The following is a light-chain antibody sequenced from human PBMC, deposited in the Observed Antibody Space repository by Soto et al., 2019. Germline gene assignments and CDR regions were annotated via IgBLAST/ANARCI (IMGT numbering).Light chain of an antibody. CDR3: QSSDTSLSGSEV. CDR2: DNT. V-gene: IGLV1-40*01. J-gene: IGLJ2*01. Sequence: QSALTQPPSVSGAPGQRVTISCSGSSSNIGAGYAVHWYQQLPGTAPKLLIYDNTYRPSGVPDRFSGSKSGTSASLAITGLQAEDEADYYCQSSDTSLSGSEVFGGGTKLTVL. CDR1: SSNIGAGYA.